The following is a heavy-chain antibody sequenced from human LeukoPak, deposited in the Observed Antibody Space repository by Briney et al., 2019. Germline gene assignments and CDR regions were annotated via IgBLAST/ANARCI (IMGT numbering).Heavy chain of an antibody. Sequence: PGGSLRLSCAASGFSVSSNYMSWVRQAPGKGLEWVSVIYSGGSTYYADSVKGRFTISRDNSKNTLYLQMNSLRAEDTAVYYCARDLKEVTGTPTNAFDIWGQGTMVTVSS. J-gene: IGHJ3*02. V-gene: IGHV3-53*01. CDR1: GFSVSSNY. CDR3: ARDLKEVTGTPTNAFDI. D-gene: IGHD1-7*01. CDR2: IYSGGST.